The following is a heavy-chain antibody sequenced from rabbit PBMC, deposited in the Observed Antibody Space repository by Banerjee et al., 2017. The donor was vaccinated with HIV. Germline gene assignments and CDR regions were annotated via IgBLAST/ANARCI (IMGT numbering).Heavy chain of an antibody. Sequence: QEQLEESGGDLVKPEGSLTLTCTASGFSFSNGYVMCWVRQAPGKGLEWIACINTSSGNIVYATWAKGRFTISKTSSTTVTLQMTSLTAADTATYFCARRGSDWGDDLWGQGTLVTVS. CDR3: ARRGSDWGDDL. J-gene: IGHJ4*01. CDR2: INTSSGNI. CDR1: GFSFSNGYV. V-gene: IGHV1S45*01. D-gene: IGHD4-1*01.